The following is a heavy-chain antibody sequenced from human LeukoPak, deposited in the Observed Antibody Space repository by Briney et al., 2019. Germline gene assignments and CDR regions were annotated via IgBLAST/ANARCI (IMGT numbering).Heavy chain of an antibody. CDR2: ISAYNGNT. CDR3: ARDGGPRYCTNGVCFGRYYYYMDV. CDR1: GYTFTSYG. D-gene: IGHD2-8*01. V-gene: IGHV1-18*01. Sequence: ASVKVSCKASGYTFTSYGISWVRQAPGQGLEWMGWISAYNGNTNYAQKLQGRVTMTTDTSTSTAYMELRSLRSDDTAVYYCARDGGPRYCTNGVCFGRYYYYMDVWGKGTTVTVSS. J-gene: IGHJ6*03.